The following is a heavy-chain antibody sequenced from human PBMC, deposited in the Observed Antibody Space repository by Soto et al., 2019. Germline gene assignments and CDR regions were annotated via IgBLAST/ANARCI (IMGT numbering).Heavy chain of an antibody. CDR2: IKSKTDGGTT. CDR3: TPGPFSLIDY. V-gene: IGHV3-15*01. Sequence: GGSLRLSCAASGFTFSNAWMSWVRQAPGKGLEWVGRIKSKTDGGTTDYAAPVKGRFTISRDNSKNTLYLQMNSLKTEDTDVYYCTPGPFSLIDYWGQGTLVTVSS. CDR1: GFTFSNAW. J-gene: IGHJ4*02.